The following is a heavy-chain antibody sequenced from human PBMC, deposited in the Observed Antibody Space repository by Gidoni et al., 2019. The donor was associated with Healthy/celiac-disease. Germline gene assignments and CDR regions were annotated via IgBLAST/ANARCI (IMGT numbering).Heavy chain of an antibody. D-gene: IGHD6-19*01. Sequence: QVQLVQSGAEVKKPGSSVKVSCTASGGTFSSYAISWVRQAPGQGLEWMGGIIPSFGTANYAQKFQGRVTITADESTSTAYMELSSLRSEDTAVYYCARDIGAVGRKRFDYWGQGTLVTVSS. CDR1: GGTFSSYA. V-gene: IGHV1-69*01. CDR3: ARDIGAVGRKRFDY. CDR2: IIPSFGTA. J-gene: IGHJ4*02.